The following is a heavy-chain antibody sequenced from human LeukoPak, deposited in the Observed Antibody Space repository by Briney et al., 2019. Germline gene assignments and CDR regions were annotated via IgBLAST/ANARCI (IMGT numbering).Heavy chain of an antibody. CDR2: ISSSGSTI. CDR1: GFTFSDYY. Sequence: PGGSLTLSCAASGFTFSDYYMSRIRQAPGKGLEWVSYISSSGSTIYYADSVKGRFTISRDNAEYSLYLQMNSLRAEDTAVYYCARVDCSSTSCPHEGYYFDYWGQGTLVTVSS. D-gene: IGHD2-2*01. V-gene: IGHV3-11*01. J-gene: IGHJ4*02. CDR3: ARVDCSSTSCPHEGYYFDY.